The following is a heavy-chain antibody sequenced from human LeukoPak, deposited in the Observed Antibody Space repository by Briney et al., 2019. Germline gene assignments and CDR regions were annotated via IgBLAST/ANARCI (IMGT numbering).Heavy chain of an antibody. J-gene: IGHJ4*02. CDR1: VGSITHSNYY. D-gene: IGHD5-12*01. Sequence: SGTLSLTLTVSVGSITHSNYYWGWIREPPGKGLEWIGRIYYSGDTSYNPSLKSIATISVDTYKTQFSLKLSSVTAAHTAVYFCASYRGYSGYDYGFDYWGQGTLVTVSS. CDR3: ASYRGYSGYDYGFDY. CDR2: IYYSGDT. V-gene: IGHV4-39*01.